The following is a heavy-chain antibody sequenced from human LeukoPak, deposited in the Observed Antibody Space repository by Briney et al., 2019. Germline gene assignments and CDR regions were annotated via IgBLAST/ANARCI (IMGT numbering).Heavy chain of an antibody. D-gene: IGHD2-2*01. CDR3: ARRSSTLFGP. V-gene: IGHV4-59*01. Sequence: SETLSLTCTVSGVSISSYYWSWIRQPPGKGPEWIGYIYYSGSTNYNPSLKSRVTISVDTSKNQFSLKLSSVTAADTAVYYCARRSSTLFGPWGQGTLVTVSS. CDR2: IYYSGST. J-gene: IGHJ5*02. CDR1: GVSISSYY.